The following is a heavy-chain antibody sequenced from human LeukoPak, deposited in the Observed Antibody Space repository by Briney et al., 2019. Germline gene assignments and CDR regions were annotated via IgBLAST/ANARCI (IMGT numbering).Heavy chain of an antibody. D-gene: IGHD3-10*01. V-gene: IGHV3-23*01. CDR1: GFSFSGYS. Sequence: GGSLRLSCAASGFSFSGYSMNWVRQAPGKGLEWVSGIRAGGGSTNFADSVRGRFTLSTDNSKNTLYLQMNSLRAEDAAIYYCAKDGGSGMGFDPWGQGTLVTVSS. J-gene: IGHJ5*02. CDR2: IRAGGGST. CDR3: AKDGGSGMGFDP.